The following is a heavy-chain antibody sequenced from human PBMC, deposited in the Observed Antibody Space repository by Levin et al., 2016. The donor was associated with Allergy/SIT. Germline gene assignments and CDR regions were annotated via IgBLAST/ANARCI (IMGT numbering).Heavy chain of an antibody. V-gene: IGHV4-39*01. CDR1: GGSTGSSSYI. CDR3: AKQSGGIIARA. CDR2: VDYSEHT. J-gene: IGHJ5*02. D-gene: IGHD3-16*02. Sequence: SETLSLTCTVSGGSTGSSSYIWAWVRRPPGGGLEWIGNVDYSEHTYVNPSLKSRISMSIDTSRHQFSLTLRSATAADTAVYYCAKQSGGIIARAWGQGTLVTVSS.